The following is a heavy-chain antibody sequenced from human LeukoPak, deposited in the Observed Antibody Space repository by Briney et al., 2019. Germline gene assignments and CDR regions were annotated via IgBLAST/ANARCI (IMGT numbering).Heavy chain of an antibody. Sequence: GGSLRLSCAASGFTVSSNEMSWVRQAPGKGLEWVSYISSSSSTIYYADSVKGRFTISRDNAKNSLYLQMNSLRAEDTAVYYCARDAGYYYDSSGYTDYWGQGTLVTVSS. V-gene: IGHV3-48*01. CDR1: GFTVSSNE. CDR3: ARDAGYYYDSSGYTDY. CDR2: ISSSSSTI. D-gene: IGHD3-22*01. J-gene: IGHJ4*02.